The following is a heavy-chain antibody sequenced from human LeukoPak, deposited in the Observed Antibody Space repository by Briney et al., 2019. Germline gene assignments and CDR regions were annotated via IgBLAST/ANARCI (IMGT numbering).Heavy chain of an antibody. CDR3: TREGRHRGVNWFDP. J-gene: IGHJ5*02. CDR1: GFTFGDYA. V-gene: IGHV3-49*03. CDR2: IRSKAYGGTT. D-gene: IGHD3-10*01. Sequence: TGGSLRLSCTASGFTFGDYAMSWFRQAPGKGLEWVGFIRSKAYGGTTEYAASVKGRFTISRDDSKSIAYLQMNSLKTEDTAVYYCTREGRHRGVNWFDPWGQGTLVTVSS.